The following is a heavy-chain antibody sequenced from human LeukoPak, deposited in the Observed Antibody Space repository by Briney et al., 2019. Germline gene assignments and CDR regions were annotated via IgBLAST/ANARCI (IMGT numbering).Heavy chain of an antibody. CDR1: GFTFSNHG. CDR2: IWYDGSNK. J-gene: IGHJ6*04. Sequence: PGGSLRLSCAASGFTFSNHGMHWVRQAPGKGLEWVAVIWYDGSNKYYADSVKGRFTISRDNSKNTLYLQMNSLRAEDTAVYYCGRDRNYDVLTGYSTGMDVWGKGTTVTVSS. CDR3: GRDRNYDVLTGYSTGMDV. V-gene: IGHV3-33*01. D-gene: IGHD3-9*01.